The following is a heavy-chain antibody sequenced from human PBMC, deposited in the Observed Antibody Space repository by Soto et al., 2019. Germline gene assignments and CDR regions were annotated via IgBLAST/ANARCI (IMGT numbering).Heavy chain of an antibody. CDR3: ARDSRYSSGWSDY. CDR1: GFTFSSYG. D-gene: IGHD6-19*01. V-gene: IGHV3-33*01. Sequence: GESLKISCAASGFTFSSYGMHWVRQAPGKGLEWVAVIWYYGSNRYYADSVKGRFTISRDNSKNTLYLQMNSLRAEDTAVYYCARDSRYSSGWSDYWGQGTLVTVSS. J-gene: IGHJ4*02. CDR2: IWYYGSNR.